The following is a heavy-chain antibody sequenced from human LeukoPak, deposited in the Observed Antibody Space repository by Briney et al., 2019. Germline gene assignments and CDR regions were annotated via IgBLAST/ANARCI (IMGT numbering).Heavy chain of an antibody. V-gene: IGHV3-23*01. Sequence: GGSLRLSCAASGFTFSNYAMSWVRQAPGKGLEWVSAISGSGGDTYYADSVKGRFTTSRDNSRNTQDLQMNSLRGDDTAVYYCARGGIRYFEFWGQGTLVTVSS. J-gene: IGHJ4*02. CDR1: GFTFSNYA. D-gene: IGHD1-26*01. CDR3: ARGGIRYFEF. CDR2: ISGSGGDT.